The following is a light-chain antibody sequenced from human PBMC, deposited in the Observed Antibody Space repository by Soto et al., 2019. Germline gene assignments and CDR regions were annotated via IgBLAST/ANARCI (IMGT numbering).Light chain of an antibody. CDR3: SSYTSTSTLV. J-gene: IGLJ2*01. CDR1: SSDVGAYHY. V-gene: IGLV2-14*01. Sequence: QSALTQPASVSGSPGQSITISCTGTSSDVGAYHYVSWYQQHPGKAPKLMIYDVSNRPSGVSNRFSGSKSGNTASLTISGLQAEDEADYYCSSYTSTSTLVFGGGTKLTVL. CDR2: DVS.